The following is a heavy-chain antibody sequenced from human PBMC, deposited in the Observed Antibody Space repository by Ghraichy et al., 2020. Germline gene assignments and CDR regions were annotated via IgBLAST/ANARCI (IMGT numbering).Heavy chain of an antibody. CDR3: ARDGAARGSGYFDY. J-gene: IGHJ4*02. CDR2: ISSSSSYT. Sequence: GGSLRLSCAASGFTFSDYYMSWIRQAPGKGLEWVSYISSSSSYTNYADSVKGRFTISRDNAKNSLYLQMNSLRAEDTAVYYCARDGAARGSGYFDYWGQGTLVTVSS. D-gene: IGHD6-6*01. V-gene: IGHV3-11*06. CDR1: GFTFSDYY.